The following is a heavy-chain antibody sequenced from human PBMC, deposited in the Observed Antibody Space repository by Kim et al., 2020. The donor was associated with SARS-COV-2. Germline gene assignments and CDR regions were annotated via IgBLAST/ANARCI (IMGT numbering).Heavy chain of an antibody. CDR1: GGSISNYY. CDR2: VYYNVNS. CDR3: ARGSDFPTPHNAFGP. J-gene: IGHJ3*01. D-gene: IGHD6-25*01. Sequence: SETLSLTGTVSGGSISNYYWSWIRQPPGKGLEWIGNVYYNVNSKYNPSLNSRVIILLDTSKNQLSLHLSSVTAVDKAVYFCARGSDFPTPHNAFGPWGPGTMVAVSS. V-gene: IGHV4-59*01.